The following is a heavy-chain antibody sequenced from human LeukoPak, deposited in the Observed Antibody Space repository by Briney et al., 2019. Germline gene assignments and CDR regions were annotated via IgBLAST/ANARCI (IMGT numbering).Heavy chain of an antibody. J-gene: IGHJ3*02. CDR2: IIPIFGTA. D-gene: IGHD6-13*01. CDR3: ARLETQQLVLDAFDI. Sequence: SVKVSCKASGGTFSSYAISWVRQAPGQGLEWMGGIIPIFGTANYAQKFQGRVTITADESTSTAYMELSSLRSEDTAVYYCARLETQQLVLDAFDIWGQGTMVTVSS. CDR1: GGTFSSYA. V-gene: IGHV1-69*13.